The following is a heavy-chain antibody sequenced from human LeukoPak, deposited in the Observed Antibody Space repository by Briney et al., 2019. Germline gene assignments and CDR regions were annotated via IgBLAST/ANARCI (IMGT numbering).Heavy chain of an antibody. Sequence: SETLSLTCTVSGGSISSYYWSWIRQPAGKGLEWIGRIYTSGSTNYNPSLKSRVTMSVDTSKNQFSLKLSSVTAADTAVYYCARDIGYYDSSGYPRDAFDIWGQGTMATVSS. V-gene: IGHV4-4*07. D-gene: IGHD3-22*01. CDR2: IYTSGST. CDR1: GGSISSYY. J-gene: IGHJ3*02. CDR3: ARDIGYYDSSGYPRDAFDI.